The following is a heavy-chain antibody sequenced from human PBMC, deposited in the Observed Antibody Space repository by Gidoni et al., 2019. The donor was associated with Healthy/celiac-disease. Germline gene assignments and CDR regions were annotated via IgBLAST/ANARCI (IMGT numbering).Heavy chain of an antibody. V-gene: IGHV3-23*01. J-gene: IGHJ3*02. CDR2: ISGSGGST. CDR1: GCTFGSHA. D-gene: IGHD2-15*01. CDR3: AKDPRPVVVVAATRTAFDI. Sequence: DVQLLASGGGLVQSGGSLRLSCAASGCTFGSHALSWVRQAPVKGLECVSAISGSGGSTYYADSVKGRFTISRDNSKNTLYLQMNSLRAEDTAVYYCAKDPRPVVVVAATRTAFDIWGQGTMVTVSS.